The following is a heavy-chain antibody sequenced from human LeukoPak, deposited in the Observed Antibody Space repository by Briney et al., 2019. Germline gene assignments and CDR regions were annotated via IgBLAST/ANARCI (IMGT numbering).Heavy chain of an antibody. CDR3: AREVDYGDYDY. CDR2: IYYSGST. Sequence: SETLSLTCTVSGGSISSYYWSWIRQPPGKGLEWIGYIYYSGSTNYNPSLKSRVTISVDTSKNQFSLKLSSVTAAGTAVYYCAREVDYGDYDYWGQGTLVTVSS. D-gene: IGHD4-17*01. J-gene: IGHJ4*02. V-gene: IGHV4-59*01. CDR1: GGSISSYY.